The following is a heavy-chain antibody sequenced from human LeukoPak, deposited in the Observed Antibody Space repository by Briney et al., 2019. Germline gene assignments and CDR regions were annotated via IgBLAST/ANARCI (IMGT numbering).Heavy chain of an antibody. J-gene: IGHJ4*02. V-gene: IGHV3-20*04. CDR3: ARADYDSSGYYYEGPFDY. CDR2: INWNGGST. D-gene: IGHD3-22*01. Sequence: PGGSLRLSCAASGFTFDDYGMSWVRQAQGKGLEWVSGINWNGGSTGYADSVKGRFTISRDNAKNSLYLQMNSLRAEDTALYYCARADYDSSGYYYEGPFDYWGQGTLVTVSS. CDR1: GFTFDDYG.